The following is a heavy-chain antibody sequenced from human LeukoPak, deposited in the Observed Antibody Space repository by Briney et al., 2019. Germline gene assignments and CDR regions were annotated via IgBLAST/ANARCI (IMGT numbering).Heavy chain of an antibody. CDR2: VYTSGTT. Sequence: PSETLSLTCTASGGSISGYFWTWIRQPAGKELEWIGRVYTSGTTYYNPSLESRVTISLDTFNNQFSLRVTSVTAADTAIYYCARGTEKTRISGYYSFDHWGRGLLVTVSS. CDR1: GGSISGYF. D-gene: IGHD5-12*01. CDR3: ARGTEKTRISGYYSFDH. J-gene: IGHJ4*02. V-gene: IGHV4-4*07.